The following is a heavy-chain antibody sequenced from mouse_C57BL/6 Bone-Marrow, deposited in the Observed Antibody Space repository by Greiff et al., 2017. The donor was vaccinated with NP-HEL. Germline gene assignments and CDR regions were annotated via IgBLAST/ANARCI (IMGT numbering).Heavy chain of an antibody. CDR1: GYTFTSYW. CDR2: IDPSDSYT. D-gene: IGHD2-10*01. Sequence: QVQLQQPGAELVMPGGGGKRGGRVSGYTFTSYWMHWVKQRPGQGLEWIGEIDPSDSYTNYNQKFKGKSTLTVDKSSSTAYMQLSSLTSEDSAVYYCARDLLYAMDYWGQGTSVTVSS. V-gene: IGHV1-69*01. J-gene: IGHJ4*01. CDR3: ARDLLYAMDY.